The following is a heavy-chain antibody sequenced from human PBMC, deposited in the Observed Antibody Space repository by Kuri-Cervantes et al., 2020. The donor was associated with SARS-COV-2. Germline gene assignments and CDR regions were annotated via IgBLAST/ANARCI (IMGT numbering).Heavy chain of an antibody. D-gene: IGHD2-8*01. CDR2: IYWNDDK. CDR1: GFSLRTSGVG. CDR3: ARTYCTNGVCPYYYYGMDV. Sequence: SGPTLVKPTQTLTLTCTFSGFSLRTSGVGVGWIRQPPGKALEWLALIYWNDDKRYSPSLKSRLTITKDTSKNQVVLTMTNMDPVDTATYYCARTYCTNGVCPYYYYGMDVWGQGTTVTVSS. J-gene: IGHJ6*02. V-gene: IGHV2-5*01.